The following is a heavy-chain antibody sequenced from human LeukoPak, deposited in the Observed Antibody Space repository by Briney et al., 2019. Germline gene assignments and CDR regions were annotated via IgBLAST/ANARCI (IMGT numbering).Heavy chain of an antibody. J-gene: IGHJ4*02. Sequence: SETLSLTCTVSGGSVSSDTYYWSWIRQPPGKGLEWIGYIYYRGSTNYNPSLKSRVTVSVDTSKNQFSLKLNSVTAADTAMYYCARLFHPALSGNYPFDYWGQGTLVTVSS. CDR1: GGSVSSDTYY. V-gene: IGHV4-61*01. D-gene: IGHD1-26*01. CDR2: IYYRGST. CDR3: ARLFHPALSGNYPFDY.